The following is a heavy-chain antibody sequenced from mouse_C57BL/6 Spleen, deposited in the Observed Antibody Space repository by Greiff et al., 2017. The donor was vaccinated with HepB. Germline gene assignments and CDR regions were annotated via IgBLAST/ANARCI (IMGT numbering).Heavy chain of an antibody. CDR1: GFNIKDDY. V-gene: IGHV14-4*01. Sequence: EVQLQQSGAELVRPGASVKLSCTASGFNIKDDYMHWVKQRPEQGLEWIGWIDPENGDTEYASKFQGKATITADTSSNTAYLQLSSLTSEDTAVYYCTTDYGSSYRFAHWGQGTLVTVSA. CDR3: TTDYGSSYRFAH. J-gene: IGHJ3*01. D-gene: IGHD1-1*01. CDR2: IDPENGDT.